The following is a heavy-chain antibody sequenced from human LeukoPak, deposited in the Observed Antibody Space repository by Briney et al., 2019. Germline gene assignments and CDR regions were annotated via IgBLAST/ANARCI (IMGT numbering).Heavy chain of an antibody. CDR3: AKDAVFGDYEWVFDY. CDR2: ISDSGGTT. D-gene: IGHD4-17*01. CDR1: GFSLSNYA. J-gene: IGHJ4*02. Sequence: PGGPLRLSCAASGFSLSNYAMSWVRQAPGKGLEWVSGISDSGGTTYYADSVKGRFTISRDNSKNTLYLQMNSLRAEDTALHYCAKDAVFGDYEWVFDYWGQGTLVTVSS. V-gene: IGHV3-23*01.